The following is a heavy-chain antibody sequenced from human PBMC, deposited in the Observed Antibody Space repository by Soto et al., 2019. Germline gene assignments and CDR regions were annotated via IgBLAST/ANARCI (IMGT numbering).Heavy chain of an antibody. D-gene: IGHD2-2*01. Sequence: PGGVLRLSCAASGFTFRSYEMNWVRQAPGKTLEWVSYISNVGDSSYYADSVKGRFTISRDNAKNSLYLQMNSLRVEDTAVYYCARVYCSTTTCHVQAFDSWGQGTLVTVSS. J-gene: IGHJ4*02. V-gene: IGHV3-48*03. CDR2: ISNVGDSS. CDR3: ARVYCSTTTCHVQAFDS. CDR1: GFTFRSYE.